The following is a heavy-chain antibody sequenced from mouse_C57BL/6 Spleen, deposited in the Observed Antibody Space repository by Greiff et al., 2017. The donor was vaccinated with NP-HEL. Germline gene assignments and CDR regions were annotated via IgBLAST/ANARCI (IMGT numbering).Heavy chain of an antibody. D-gene: IGHD2-4*01. J-gene: IGHJ3*01. CDR1: GFSFNTYA. CDR2: IRSKSNNYAT. Sequence: EVKLVESGGGLVQPKGSLKLSCAASGFSFNTYAMNWVRQAPGKGLEWVARIRSKSNNYATYYADSVKDRFTISRDDSESMLYLQMNNLKTEDTAMYYCVRQDYDYDSFAYWGQGTLVTVSA. V-gene: IGHV10-1*01. CDR3: VRQDYDYDSFAY.